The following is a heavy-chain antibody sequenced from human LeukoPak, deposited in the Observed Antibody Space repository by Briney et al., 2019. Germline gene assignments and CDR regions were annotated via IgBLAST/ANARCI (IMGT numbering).Heavy chain of an antibody. CDR2: ISYDGTNK. Sequence: PGRSLRLSCAASGFTFSNYAMHWVRQTPGKGLEWVAVISYDGTNKYYADSVKGRLTISRDNSKSTLSLQMNSLRTEDTAVYYCARGHLSSLFDIWGQGTMVTVSS. CDR3: ARGHLSSLFDI. CDR1: GFTFSNYA. J-gene: IGHJ3*02. D-gene: IGHD6-6*01. V-gene: IGHV3-30-3*01.